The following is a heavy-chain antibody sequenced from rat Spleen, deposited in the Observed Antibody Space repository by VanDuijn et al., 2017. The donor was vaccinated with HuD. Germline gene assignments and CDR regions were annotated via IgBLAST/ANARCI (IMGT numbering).Heavy chain of an antibody. J-gene: IGHJ2*01. D-gene: IGHD1-5*01. CDR1: GFTFSDYY. CDR2: ISYDGSST. CDR3: ARHDGIGTSFDY. Sequence: EVQLVESDGGLVQPGRSLKLSCAASGFTFSDYYMAWVRQAPTKGLEWVATISYDGSSTYYRDSVKGRFTISRDNAKSSLYLQMNSLKSEDTATYYCARHDGIGTSFDYWGQGVMVTVSS. V-gene: IGHV5-29*01.